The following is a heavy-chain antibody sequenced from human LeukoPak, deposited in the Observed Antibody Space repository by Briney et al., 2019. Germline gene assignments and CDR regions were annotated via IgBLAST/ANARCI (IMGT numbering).Heavy chain of an antibody. V-gene: IGHV3-23*01. CDR1: GFTFSSYA. CDR2: ISGSGGST. D-gene: IGHD3-10*01. CDR3: AKDDAWLRFGE. Sequence: GGSLRLSCEASGFTFSSYAMSWVRQAPGKGLEWVSSISGSGGSTYYADSVKGRFTISRDNSKNTLYLEVICLTAEDTAVYYCAKDDAWLRFGEWSQGTLVTVSS. J-gene: IGHJ4*02.